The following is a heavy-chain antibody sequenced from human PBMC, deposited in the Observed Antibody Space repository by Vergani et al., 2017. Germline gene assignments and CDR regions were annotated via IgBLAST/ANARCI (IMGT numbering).Heavy chain of an antibody. Sequence: QVQLVQSGAEVKKPGASVRVSCKGYGYFFSGYFMHWVRQAPGQGLEWMGWINSKSGATNSAQKFQGRVTLTRDTTIRTAYMELSSLTSDDTAVYYCAAAVVVDAFDVWAQGTMVTVSP. CDR1: GYFFSGYF. V-gene: IGHV1-2*02. J-gene: IGHJ3*01. CDR3: AAAVVVDAFDV. CDR2: INSKSGAT. D-gene: IGHD2-15*01.